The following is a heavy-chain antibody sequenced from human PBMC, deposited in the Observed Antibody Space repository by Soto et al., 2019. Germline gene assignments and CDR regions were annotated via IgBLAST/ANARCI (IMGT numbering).Heavy chain of an antibody. V-gene: IGHV3-33*01. CDR2: IWYDGSNK. Sequence: QVQLVESGGGVVQPGRSLRLSCAASGFTFSSYGMHWVRQAPGKGLEWVAVIWYDGSNKYYADSVKGRFTISRDNSKNTLYLQMNSLRAEDTAVYYCARGTTVRYDPGTFDIWGQGTMVTVSS. CDR1: GFTFSSYG. J-gene: IGHJ3*02. CDR3: ARGTTVRYDPGTFDI. D-gene: IGHD4-17*01.